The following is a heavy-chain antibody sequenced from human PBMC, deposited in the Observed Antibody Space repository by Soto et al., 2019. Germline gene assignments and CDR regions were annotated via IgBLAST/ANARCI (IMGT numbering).Heavy chain of an antibody. CDR3: AREGFRGSGGFDY. Sequence: EVQLVESGGGLVQPGGSLRLSCAASGFTFSSYWMSWVRQAPGEGLEWVANIKQDGSEKYYVDSVKGRFTISRDNAKNSLYLQMNSLRAEDTAVYYCAREGFRGSGGFDYWGQGTLVTVSS. CDR1: GFTFSSYW. V-gene: IGHV3-7*03. J-gene: IGHJ4*02. CDR2: IKQDGSEK. D-gene: IGHD5-12*01.